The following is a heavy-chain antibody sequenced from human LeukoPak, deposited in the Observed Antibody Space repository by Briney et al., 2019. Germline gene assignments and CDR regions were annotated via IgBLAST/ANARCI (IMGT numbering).Heavy chain of an antibody. J-gene: IGHJ4*02. CDR2: INHPGTQK. CDR1: GFTFSSYS. Sequence: GGSLRLSCAASGFTFSSYSMSWVRQAPGKGLEWVAFINHPGTQKYYVDSVEGRFTISRDNAKNSLYLQMNRLRAEDTAVYYCTRDWLDASLDYWGQGVLVTVSS. V-gene: IGHV3-7*01. CDR3: TRDWLDASLDY. D-gene: IGHD6-19*01.